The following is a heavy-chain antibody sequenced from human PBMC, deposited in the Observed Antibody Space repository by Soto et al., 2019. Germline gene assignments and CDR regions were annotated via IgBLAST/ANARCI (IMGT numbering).Heavy chain of an antibody. CDR2: ISSSGSTI. Sequence: PAGSLRLSCAASGFTFSDYYMSWIRQAPGKGLEWVSYISSSGSTIYYADSVKGRFTISRDNAKNSLYLQMNSLRAEDTAVYYCARVERGITIFGVVIPPFDYWGQGTLVTVSS. CDR3: ARVERGITIFGVVIPPFDY. CDR1: GFTFSDYY. J-gene: IGHJ4*02. D-gene: IGHD3-3*01. V-gene: IGHV3-11*01.